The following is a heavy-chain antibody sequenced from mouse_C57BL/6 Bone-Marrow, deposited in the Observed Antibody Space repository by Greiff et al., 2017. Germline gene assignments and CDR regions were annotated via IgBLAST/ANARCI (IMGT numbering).Heavy chain of an antibody. D-gene: IGHD1-1*01. CDR2: ISSKSSYYAT. CDR1: GFTFNTYA. Sequence: EVQRVESGGGLVQPKGSLKLSCAASGFTFNTYAMHWVRQAPGKGLEWVARISSKSSYYATSYADSVKNRFTISRADSHSLLYLPMKNLQNEDTAIDYCDRDKNGNSDGGYWGQGTTLTVSS. V-gene: IGHV10-3*01. J-gene: IGHJ2*01. CDR3: DRDKNGNSDGGY.